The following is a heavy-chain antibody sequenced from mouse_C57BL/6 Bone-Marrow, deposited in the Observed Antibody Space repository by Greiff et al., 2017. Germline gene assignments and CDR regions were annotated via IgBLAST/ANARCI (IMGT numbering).Heavy chain of an antibody. CDR3: AVKGIYYYGSRNY. Sequence: VKLQQPGAELVRPGTSVKLSCKASGYTFTSYWMHWVKQRPGQGLEWIGVIDPSDSYTNYNQKFKGKATLTVDTSSSTAYMQLSSLTSEDSAVYYCAVKGIYYYGSRNYWGQGTTLTVSS. D-gene: IGHD1-1*01. V-gene: IGHV1-59*01. J-gene: IGHJ2*01. CDR2: IDPSDSYT. CDR1: GYTFTSYW.